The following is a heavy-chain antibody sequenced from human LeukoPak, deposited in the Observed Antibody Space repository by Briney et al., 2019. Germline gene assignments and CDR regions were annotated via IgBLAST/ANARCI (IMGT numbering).Heavy chain of an antibody. Sequence: GGSLRLSCAASGITFNDNWMSWVRQAPGKGLEWVANIKEDGSVKYYVDSVKGRFSNSRDNAKSSLYLQMSSLRAEDTAVYYCARDVWTYSGEAFDYWGQGALVTVSS. D-gene: IGHD5-12*01. CDR1: GITFNDNW. J-gene: IGHJ4*02. V-gene: IGHV3-7*01. CDR2: IKEDGSVK. CDR3: ARDVWTYSGEAFDY.